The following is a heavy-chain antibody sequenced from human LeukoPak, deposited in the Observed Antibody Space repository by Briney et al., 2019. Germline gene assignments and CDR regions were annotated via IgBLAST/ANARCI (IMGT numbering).Heavy chain of an antibody. Sequence: GGSLRLACAASGFSFSSYEMNWVRQAPGKGLEWVSYISSSGSTIYYADSVKGRFTISRDNAKNSLYLQMNSLRAEDTAVYYCARDRYDNSGYHDYWGQGTLVTVSA. CDR2: ISSSGSTI. J-gene: IGHJ4*02. D-gene: IGHD3-22*01. CDR3: ARDRYDNSGYHDY. V-gene: IGHV3-48*03. CDR1: GFSFSSYE.